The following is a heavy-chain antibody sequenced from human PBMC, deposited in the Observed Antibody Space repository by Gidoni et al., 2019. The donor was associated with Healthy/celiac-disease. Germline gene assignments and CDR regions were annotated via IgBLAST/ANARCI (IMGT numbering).Heavy chain of an antibody. J-gene: IGHJ3*02. V-gene: IGHV3-49*04. D-gene: IGHD2-21*01. CDR1: GFTFGDYA. Sequence: EVPLVESGGGLVQPGRSLRLSCTASGFTFGDYAMSWVRQAPGKGLEWVGFIRSKAYGGTTEYAASVKGRFTISRDDSKSIAYLQMNSLKTEDTAVYYCTRDSAYYVPGVDIWGQGTMVTVSS. CDR2: IRSKAYGGTT. CDR3: TRDSAYYVPGVDI.